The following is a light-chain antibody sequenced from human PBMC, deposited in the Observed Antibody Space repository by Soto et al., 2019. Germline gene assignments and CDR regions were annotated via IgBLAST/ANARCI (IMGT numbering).Light chain of an antibody. Sequence: SYELTQPPSVSVAPGQTARITCGGDNIGSTSVHWYQQKPGQAPVLVVYDDTDRPSGIPERFSGSNSGNTATLTISRVEAGDEAGYYSQVWDSSSDHWVFGGGTQVTVL. V-gene: IGLV3-21*02. CDR3: QVWDSSSDHWV. J-gene: IGLJ3*02. CDR2: DDT. CDR1: NIGSTS.